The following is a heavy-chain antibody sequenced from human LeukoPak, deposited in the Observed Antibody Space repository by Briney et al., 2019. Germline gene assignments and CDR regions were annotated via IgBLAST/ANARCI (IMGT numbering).Heavy chain of an antibody. D-gene: IGHD6-19*01. CDR3: ASGFRGWYIIDY. Sequence: SETLPLTCTVSGGSISSYYWSWIRQPPGKGLEWIGYIYYSGSTNYNPSLKSRVTISVDTSKNQFSLKLSSVTAADTAVYYCASGFRGWYIIDYWGQGTLVTVSS. CDR1: GGSISSYY. V-gene: IGHV4-59*01. CDR2: IYYSGST. J-gene: IGHJ4*02.